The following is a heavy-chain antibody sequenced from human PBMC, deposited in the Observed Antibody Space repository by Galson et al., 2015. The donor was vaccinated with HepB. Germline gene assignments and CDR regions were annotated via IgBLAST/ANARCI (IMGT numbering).Heavy chain of an antibody. J-gene: IGHJ4*02. CDR3: ARGVSPLYSSSWWLDY. CDR1: GFTFSSYG. Sequence: SLRLSCAASGFTFSSYGMHWVRQAPGKGLEWVAVIWYDGSNKYYADSVKGRFTISRDNSKNTLYLQMNSLRAEDTAVYYCARGVSPLYSSSWWLDYWGQGTLVTVSS. D-gene: IGHD6-13*01. V-gene: IGHV3-33*01. CDR2: IWYDGSNK.